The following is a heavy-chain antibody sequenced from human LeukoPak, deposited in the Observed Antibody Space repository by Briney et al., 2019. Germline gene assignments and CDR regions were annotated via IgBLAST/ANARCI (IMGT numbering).Heavy chain of an antibody. V-gene: IGHV3-64*02. Sequence: GGSLKLSCAASGFTFSNYAMHWVRQAPGKGLEYISSISSDGGSTYYADSVKGRFTISRDNSKNTLYLQMGRLRAEDMAVYYCARSNNIVGATYFDYWGQGTLVTVSS. CDR1: GFTFSNYA. CDR3: ARSNNIVGATYFDY. J-gene: IGHJ4*02. CDR2: ISSDGGST. D-gene: IGHD1-26*01.